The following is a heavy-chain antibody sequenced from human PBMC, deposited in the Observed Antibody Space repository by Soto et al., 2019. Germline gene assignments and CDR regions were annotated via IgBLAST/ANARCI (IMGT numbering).Heavy chain of an antibody. CDR2: ISAYNGDT. Sequence: ASVKVSCKASDYTFTNYGLSWVRQARGQGLEWMGWISAYNGDTNSAQRLQGRLTMTTDTSTSTAYMELRSLRSDDTAVYYCARTYSKYFSSSESDYWGQGTLVTVSS. CDR3: ARTYSKYFSSSESDY. V-gene: IGHV1-18*01. J-gene: IGHJ4*02. D-gene: IGHD6-6*01. CDR1: DYTFTNYG.